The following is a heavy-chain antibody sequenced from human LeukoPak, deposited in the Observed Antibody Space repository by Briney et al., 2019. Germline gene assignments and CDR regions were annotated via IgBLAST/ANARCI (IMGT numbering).Heavy chain of an antibody. CDR2: IYYSGST. D-gene: IGHD4-17*01. CDR3: ARYDYGDYDYYGMDV. V-gene: IGHV4-59*01. J-gene: IGHJ6*02. Sequence: SETLSLTCTVSGGSISSYCWSWIRQPPGKGLEWIGYIYYSGSTNYNPSLKSRVTISVDTSKNQFSLKLSSVTAADTAVYYCARYDYGDYDYYGMDVWGQGTTVTVSS. CDR1: GGSISSYC.